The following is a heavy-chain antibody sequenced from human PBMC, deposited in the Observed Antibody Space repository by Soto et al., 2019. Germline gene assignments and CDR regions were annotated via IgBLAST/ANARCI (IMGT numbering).Heavy chain of an antibody. Sequence: QVQLVESGGGVVQPGRSLRLSCAASGFTFSTNAMHWVRQAPGKGLEWVAVISYDGSTRYYADSMKGRFTISRDNSKNTLYLQMNNLRAEDTAVXXXAKQFSGWSYYFDYWGQGTLVTVSS. CDR3: AKQFSGWSYYFDY. CDR1: GFTFSTNA. V-gene: IGHV3-30-3*02. D-gene: IGHD6-19*01. J-gene: IGHJ4*02. CDR2: ISYDGSTR.